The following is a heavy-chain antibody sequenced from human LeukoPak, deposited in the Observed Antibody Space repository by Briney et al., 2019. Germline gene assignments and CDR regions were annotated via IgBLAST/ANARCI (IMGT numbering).Heavy chain of an antibody. CDR2: ISSSSSYI. V-gene: IGHV3-21*01. D-gene: IGHD3-3*01. Sequence: GGSLRLSCAASGFTFSSYSMNWVRQAPGKGVEWGSSISSSSSYIYYADSVKGRFTISRDNAKNSLYLQMNSLRAEDTAVYYCASGVYDFWSGYYREVDYWGQGTLVTVSS. J-gene: IGHJ4*02. CDR1: GFTFSSYS. CDR3: ASGVYDFWSGYYREVDY.